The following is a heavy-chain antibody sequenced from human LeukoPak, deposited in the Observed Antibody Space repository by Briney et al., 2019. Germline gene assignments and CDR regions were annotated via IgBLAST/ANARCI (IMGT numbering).Heavy chain of an antibody. D-gene: IGHD3-16*02. CDR1: GGSFSGYY. J-gene: IGHJ4*02. CDR3: ARPVDLVIGFDY. Sequence: PSETLSLTCAVYGGSFSGYYWSWIRQSPGKGLEWIGEINHSGSTNYNPSLKSRVSISLDTSKNQFSLKLSSVTAADTAVYYCARPVDLVIGFDYWGQGTLVTVSP. CDR2: INHSGST. V-gene: IGHV4-34*01.